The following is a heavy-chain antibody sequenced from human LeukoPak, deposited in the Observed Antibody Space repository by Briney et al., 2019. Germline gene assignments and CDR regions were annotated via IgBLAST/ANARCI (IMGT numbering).Heavy chain of an antibody. J-gene: IGHJ4*02. Sequence: GGSLRLTCAASGFTFSSYAMSWVRQAPGKGLEWVSAISGSGGSTYYADSVKGRFTISRDNAKNSLYLQMNSLRAEDTAVYYCARDGFRGVTIRVFDYWGQGTLVTVSS. CDR3: ARDGFRGVTIRVFDY. V-gene: IGHV3-23*01. D-gene: IGHD3-10*01. CDR2: ISGSGGST. CDR1: GFTFSSYA.